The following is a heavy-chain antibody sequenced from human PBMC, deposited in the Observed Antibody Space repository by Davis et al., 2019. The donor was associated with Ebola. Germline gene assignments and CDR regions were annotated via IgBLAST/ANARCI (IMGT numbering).Heavy chain of an antibody. Sequence: ASVKVSCKASGYTFTGYYMHWVRQAPGQGLEWMGWINPNSGGTNYAQKFQGRVTMTRNTSISTAYMELSSLRSEDTAIYYCARRHVAARGAFDNWGQGTLVTVSS. CDR2: INPNSGGT. CDR3: ARRHVAARGAFDN. CDR1: GYTFTGYY. J-gene: IGHJ4*02. D-gene: IGHD6-13*01. V-gene: IGHV1-2*02.